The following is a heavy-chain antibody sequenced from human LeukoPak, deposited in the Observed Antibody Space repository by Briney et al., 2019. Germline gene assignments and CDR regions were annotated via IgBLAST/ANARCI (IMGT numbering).Heavy chain of an antibody. D-gene: IGHD5-18*01. CDR2: MNPNSGNT. CDR1: GYTFTSYD. J-gene: IGHJ6*03. V-gene: IGHV1-8*01. CDR3: AKEGEAAMVLYYYYYYYMDV. Sequence: ASVKASCKASGYTFTSYDINWVRQATEQGLERMGWMNPNSGNTGYAQKFQGRVTMTRNPSISTAYMELSSLRSEDTAVYYCAKEGEAAMVLYYYYYYYMDVWGKGTTVTVSS.